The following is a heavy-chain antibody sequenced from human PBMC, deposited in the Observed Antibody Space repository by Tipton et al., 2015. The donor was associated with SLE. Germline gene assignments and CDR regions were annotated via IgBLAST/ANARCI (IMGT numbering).Heavy chain of an antibody. CDR2: ISSSGSTI. J-gene: IGHJ2*01. CDR1: GFTFSSYA. CDR3: ARDSSDWYWSGYFDL. D-gene: IGHD6-19*01. V-gene: IGHV3-48*03. Sequence: SLRLSCATSGFTFSSYAMSWVRQAPGKGLEWVSYISSSGSTIYYADSVKGRFTISRDNAKNSLYLQMGSLRAEDMAVYYCARDSSDWYWSGYFDLWGRGTLVTVSS.